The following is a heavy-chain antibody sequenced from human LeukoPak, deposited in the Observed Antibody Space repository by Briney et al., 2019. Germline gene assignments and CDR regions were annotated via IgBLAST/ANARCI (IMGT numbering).Heavy chain of an antibody. CDR2: IRHDESKE. CDR3: AKFSYGDHVA. V-gene: IGHV3-30*02. CDR1: GFVFSKNG. D-gene: IGHD4-17*01. Sequence: GGSLRLSCAASGFVFSKNGMHWVRQAPGKGLEWVAFIRHDESKEYYADSVKGRFTISRDNSKNTLSLQMNSLRADDTALYYCAKFSYGDHVAWGQGTLVAVSS. J-gene: IGHJ5*02.